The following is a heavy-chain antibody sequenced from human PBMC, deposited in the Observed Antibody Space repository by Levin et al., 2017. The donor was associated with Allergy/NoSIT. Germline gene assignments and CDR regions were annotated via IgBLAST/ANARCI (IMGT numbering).Heavy chain of an antibody. CDR3: ARDHDEEDEYFDF. Sequence: GESLKISCAASGFTFRTFWMSWVRQAPGKGPEWVANIKQDGSDKYYVDSVEGRFTVSRDNAKNSLYLQMNSLRVEDTAGYYCARDHDEEDEYFDFWGQGTLVTVSS. CDR2: IKQDGSDK. J-gene: IGHJ4*02. V-gene: IGHV3-7*01. D-gene: IGHD1-1*01. CDR1: GFTFRTFW.